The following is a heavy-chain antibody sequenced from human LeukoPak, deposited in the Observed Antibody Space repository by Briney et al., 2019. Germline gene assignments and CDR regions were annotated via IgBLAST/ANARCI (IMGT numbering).Heavy chain of an antibody. CDR2: IYHSGST. Sequence: SETLSLTCAVSGGSISSGGYSWIWIRQPPGKGLEWIGYIYHSGSTNYNPSLKSRVTISVDRSKNQFSLKLSSVTAADTAVYYCARGDCSSTSCCFPDYWGQGTLVTVSS. D-gene: IGHD2-2*01. J-gene: IGHJ4*02. CDR3: ARGDCSSTSCCFPDY. CDR1: GGSISSGGYS. V-gene: IGHV4-30-2*01.